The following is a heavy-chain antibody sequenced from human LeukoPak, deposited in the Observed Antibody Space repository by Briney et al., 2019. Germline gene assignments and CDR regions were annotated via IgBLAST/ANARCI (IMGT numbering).Heavy chain of an antibody. CDR3: ARERAARLYAFDI. CDR2: IYYSGST. Sequence: PPETLSLTCTVSGGSISSSSYYWGWIRQPPGKGLEWIGNIYYSGSTYYNPSLKSRVTISVDTSKNQFSLKLSSVTAADTAVYYCARERAARLYAFDIWGQGTMVTVSS. V-gene: IGHV4-39*02. D-gene: IGHD6-6*01. CDR1: GGSISSSSYY. J-gene: IGHJ3*02.